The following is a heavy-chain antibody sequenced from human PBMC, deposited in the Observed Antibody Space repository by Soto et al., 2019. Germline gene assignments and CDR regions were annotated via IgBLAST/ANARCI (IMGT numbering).Heavy chain of an antibody. Sequence: EVQLLESGGGLVQPGGSLKVSCAASGFTFSNYALSWVRQAPGKGLEWVAAIRDSATNTYYADSVKGRFTISRDNSENTLFLQMNSLRAEDTAIYYCARFLTGYERKILELDYWDQGTLVTVSS. D-gene: IGHD3-9*01. CDR1: GFTFSNYA. CDR2: IRDSATNT. J-gene: IGHJ4*02. V-gene: IGHV3-23*01. CDR3: ARFLTGYERKILELDY.